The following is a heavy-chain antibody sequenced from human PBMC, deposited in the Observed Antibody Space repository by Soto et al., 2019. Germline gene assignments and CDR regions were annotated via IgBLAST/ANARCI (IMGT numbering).Heavy chain of an antibody. V-gene: IGHV4-34*01. CDR3: ARGQEGVVATH. CDR1: GGSLSGYY. D-gene: IGHD5-12*01. J-gene: IGHJ4*02. Sequence: QVQLQQWGAGLLKPSETLSLNCAVNGGSLSGYYWSWIRQPPGKGLEWIGEIKDGGRTNYSPSLTARATLPSDSSSNQFSLRLYSVTAADTGVYYCARGQEGVVATHWAQGTLVTVSS. CDR2: IKDGGRT.